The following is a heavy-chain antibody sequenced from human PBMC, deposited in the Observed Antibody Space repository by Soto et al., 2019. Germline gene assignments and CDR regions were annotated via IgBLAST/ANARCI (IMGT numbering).Heavy chain of an antibody. J-gene: IGHJ3*02. D-gene: IGHD5-12*01. CDR1: GGTFSSYA. V-gene: IGHV1-69*13. CDR2: IIPIFGTA. CDR3: ARDNSREMATIRPCAFDI. Sequence: SVKVSCKASGGTFSSYAISWVRQAPGQGLEWMGGIIPIFGTANYAQKFQGRVTITADESTSTAYMELSGLRSEDTAVYYCARDNSREMATIRPCAFDIWGQGTMVTVSS.